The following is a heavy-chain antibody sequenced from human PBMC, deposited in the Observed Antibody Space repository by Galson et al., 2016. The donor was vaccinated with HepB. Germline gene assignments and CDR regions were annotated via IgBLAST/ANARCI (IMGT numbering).Heavy chain of an antibody. J-gene: IGHJ4*02. CDR3: AHRRGPAAGTFDN. Sequence: PALVKPTQTLTLTCTVSGFSLNTGAVGVGWIRQPPGKALEWLALVYWDSDTRCNPSLRSRLNITKDTSKSQVFLTVTDMDPMDTGTYYCAHRRGPAAGTFDNWGQGTVVTVSS. D-gene: IGHD6-13*01. CDR1: GFSLNTGAVG. V-gene: IGHV2-5*02. CDR2: VYWDSDT.